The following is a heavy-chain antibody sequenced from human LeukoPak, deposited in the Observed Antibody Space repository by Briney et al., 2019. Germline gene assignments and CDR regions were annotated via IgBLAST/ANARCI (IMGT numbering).Heavy chain of an antibody. D-gene: IGHD3-10*01. CDR3: ARGDDTMVRGVSPRFDY. V-gene: IGHV1-18*04. CDR2: ISAYNGNT. J-gene: IGHJ4*02. CDR1: GYTFTSYG. Sequence: ASVKVSCKASGYTFTSYGISWVRQAPGKGLEWMGWISAYNGNTNYAQKLQGRVTMTTDTSTSTAYMELRSLRSDDTAVYYCARGDDTMVRGVSPRFDYWGQGTLVTVSS.